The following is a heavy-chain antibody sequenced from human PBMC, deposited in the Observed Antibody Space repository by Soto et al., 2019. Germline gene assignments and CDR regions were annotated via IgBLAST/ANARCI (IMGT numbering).Heavy chain of an antibody. V-gene: IGHV3-74*01. CDR1: GFTFNTHW. CDR3: ARGGAMGIDF. CDR2: IYFDGITT. J-gene: IGHJ4*02. D-gene: IGHD1-26*01. Sequence: GSLRLSCTASGFTFNTHWMHWVRQAPGKGLVWVSRIYFDGITTNYADSVKGRLTVSRDNAKNTVYLHVNTLRDEDTAVYYCARGGAMGIDFWGQGPLVTVSS.